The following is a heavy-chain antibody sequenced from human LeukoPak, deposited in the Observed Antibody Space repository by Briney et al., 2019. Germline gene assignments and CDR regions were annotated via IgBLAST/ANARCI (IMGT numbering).Heavy chain of an antibody. CDR2: ISAYNGNT. Sequence: GASVKVSCQASGYTFTTYAMHWVRQAPGQRLEWMGWISAYNGNTNYAQKLQGRVTMTTDTSTSTAYMELRSLRSDDTAVYYCARTRLFYSSGWYYFDYWGQGTLVTVSS. J-gene: IGHJ4*02. CDR1: GYTFTTYA. CDR3: ARTRLFYSSGWYYFDY. D-gene: IGHD6-19*01. V-gene: IGHV1-18*01.